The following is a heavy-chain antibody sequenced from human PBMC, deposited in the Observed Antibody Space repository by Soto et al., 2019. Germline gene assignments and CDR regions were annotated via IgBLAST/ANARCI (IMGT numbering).Heavy chain of an antibody. Sequence: SETLSLTCTVSGASINSGGYYWSWIRQLPGKGLEWIGYIYFSGNTYYNPSLESRVTISLDTSQNQFSLKLSSVIAADTAVYYCASDNAWGVILAYWGQGTLVTVSS. CDR3: ASDNAWGVILAY. J-gene: IGHJ4*02. D-gene: IGHD3-16*02. V-gene: IGHV4-31*03. CDR2: IYFSGNT. CDR1: GASINSGGYY.